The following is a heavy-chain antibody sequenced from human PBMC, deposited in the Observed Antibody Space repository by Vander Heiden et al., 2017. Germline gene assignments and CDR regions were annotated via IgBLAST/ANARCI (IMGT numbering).Heavy chain of an antibody. CDR3: AKEGTFSSLDY. V-gene: IGHV3-30*18. J-gene: IGHJ4*02. D-gene: IGHD3-10*01. Sequence: VHLVESRGGVVQPGRSLRLSCAASAFTFSSYSMHWVRQAPGKGLEWVAVIAYDGSNKYHADSVKGRFTISRDNSKNTLFLQMDSLRADDTAVYYCAKEGTFSSLDYWGQGTLVTVSS. CDR2: IAYDGSNK. CDR1: AFTFSSYS.